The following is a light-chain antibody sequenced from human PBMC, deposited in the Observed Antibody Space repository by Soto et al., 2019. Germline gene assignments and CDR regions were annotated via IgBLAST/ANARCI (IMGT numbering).Light chain of an antibody. CDR1: HDISTY. CDR2: EAS. Sequence: QVTQSPSLLSAAVGDRVTITCRASHDISTYLAWYQQKPGKAPKLMIYEASTLQSGVPSRFSGSGSGTEFTLTISGLLPEDFATYHCQQLNTLPFTFGQGTRLEL. V-gene: IGKV1-9*01. CDR3: QQLNTLPFT. J-gene: IGKJ5*01.